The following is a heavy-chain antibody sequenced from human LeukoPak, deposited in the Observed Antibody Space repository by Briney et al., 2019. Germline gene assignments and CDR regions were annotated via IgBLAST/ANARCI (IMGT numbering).Heavy chain of an antibody. CDR1: GFTVSSNY. J-gene: IGHJ3*02. CDR2: IYSGGST. CDR3: ARELEGLKGAFDI. D-gene: IGHD1-1*01. Sequence: GGSLRLSCAASGFTVSSNYMSWVRQAPGKGLEWVSVIYSGGSTYYADSVKGRFTISRDNSKNTLYLQTNSLRAEDTAVYYCARELEGLKGAFDIWGQGTMVTVSS. V-gene: IGHV3-53*01.